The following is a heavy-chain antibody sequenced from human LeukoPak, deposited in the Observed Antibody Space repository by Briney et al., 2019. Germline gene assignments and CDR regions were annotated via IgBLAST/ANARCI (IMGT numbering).Heavy chain of an antibody. CDR2: ISGSGLII. J-gene: IGHJ5*02. D-gene: IGHD3-22*01. Sequence: GGSLRLSCVASGITFRTYSMNWVRQAPGKGLEWVSYISGSGLIIYYADSVKGRFTISRDNAKNSLYLQMNSLRAEDTAVYFCARDEVYYDRSGKDRREASDLWGQGTLVTVSS. V-gene: IGHV3-48*04. CDR3: ARDEVYYDRSGKDRREASDL. CDR1: GITFRTYS.